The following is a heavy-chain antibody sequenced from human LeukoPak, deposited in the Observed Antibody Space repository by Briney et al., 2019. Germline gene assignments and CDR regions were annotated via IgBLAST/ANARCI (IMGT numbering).Heavy chain of an antibody. Sequence: GGSLRLSCSTSGFTFSVYAMTGVRQAPGEGLEWVGLIRSESYGVTTEDAASVRGRFTITTDDSQGTAYLQMNSLKTDDTAVYYCARSIPGYGWKYYFDCWGQGTLVTVSS. CDR3: ARSIPGYGWKYYFDC. D-gene: IGHD5-18*01. J-gene: IGHJ4*02. CDR2: IRSESYGVTT. CDR1: GFTFSVYA. V-gene: IGHV3-49*04.